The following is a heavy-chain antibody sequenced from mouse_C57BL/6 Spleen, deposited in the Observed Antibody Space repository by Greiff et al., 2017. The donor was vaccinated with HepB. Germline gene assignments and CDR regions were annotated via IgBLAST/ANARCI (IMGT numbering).Heavy chain of an antibody. CDR3: ARLRPWCAY. CDR1: GYAFSSSW. J-gene: IGHJ3*01. D-gene: IGHD2-12*01. CDR2: IYPGDGDT. Sequence: VQLQQSGPELVKPGASVKISCKASGYAFSSSWMNWVKQRPGKGLEWIGRIYPGDGDTNYNGKFQGKATLTADKSSSTAYMQLSSLTSEDSAVYFCARLRPWCAYWGQGTLVTVSA. V-gene: IGHV1-82*01.